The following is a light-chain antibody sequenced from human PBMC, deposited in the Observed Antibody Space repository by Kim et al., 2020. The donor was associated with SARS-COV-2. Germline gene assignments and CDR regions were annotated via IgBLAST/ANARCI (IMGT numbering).Light chain of an antibody. CDR1: KLGDKY. J-gene: IGLJ2*01. V-gene: IGLV3-1*01. CDR3: QAWDSGLGV. Sequence: SYELTQPPSVSVSPGQTASITCSGDKLGDKYACWYQQRPGQSPVVVIYQDTKRPSGIPERFSGTNSGNTATLTISGTQAMDEADYYCQAWDSGLGVFGGGTQLTVL. CDR2: QDT.